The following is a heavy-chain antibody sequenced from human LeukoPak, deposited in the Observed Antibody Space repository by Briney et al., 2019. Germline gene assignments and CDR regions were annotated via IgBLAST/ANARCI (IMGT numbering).Heavy chain of an antibody. V-gene: IGHV3-7*01. CDR2: IKQDGSEK. J-gene: IGHJ6*03. D-gene: IGHD3-3*01. CDR3: ARDNGVVHGVYYMDV. Sequence: PGGSLRLSCAASGFTFSNYWMTWVRQAPGKGLEWVADIKQDGSEKLYVKSVRGRFTVSRDNAKMSLFLQRNRLRAEDTAVYYCARDNGVVHGVYYMDVWGKGTTVTVS. CDR1: GFTFSNYW.